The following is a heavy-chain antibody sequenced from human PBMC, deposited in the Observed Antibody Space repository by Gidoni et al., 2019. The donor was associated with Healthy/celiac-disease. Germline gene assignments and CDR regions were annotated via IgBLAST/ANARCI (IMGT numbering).Heavy chain of an antibody. CDR1: GGSSSSSSYY. J-gene: IGHJ6*02. Sequence: QLQLQESGPGLVKPSETLSLTCTVSGGSSSSSSYYWGWIRQPPGKGLEWIGSIYYRGCTYYHPSLQSRVTISVDTSKNQFSLKLSSVTAADTAVYYCATCMLHCYYYGMDVWGQGTTVTVSS. CDR3: ATCMLHCYYYGMDV. CDR2: IYYRGCT. V-gene: IGHV4-39*01. D-gene: IGHD3-10*02.